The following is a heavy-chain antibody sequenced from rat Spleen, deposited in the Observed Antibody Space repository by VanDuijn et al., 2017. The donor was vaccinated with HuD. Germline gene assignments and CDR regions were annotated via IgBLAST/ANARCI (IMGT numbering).Heavy chain of an antibody. CDR3: ARDGYNNPFDY. CDR2: ISPSGGST. CDR1: GFTFSDYN. J-gene: IGHJ2*01. V-gene: IGHV5S23*01. Sequence: EVQLVESGGGLVQPGRSLKLSCAASGFTFSDYNMAWVRQAPKKGLEWVASISPSGGSTYYRDSVKGRFTISRDSAKSTLYLQMNSLRSEDTATYYCARDGYNNPFDYWGQGVMVTVSS. D-gene: IGHD1-10*01.